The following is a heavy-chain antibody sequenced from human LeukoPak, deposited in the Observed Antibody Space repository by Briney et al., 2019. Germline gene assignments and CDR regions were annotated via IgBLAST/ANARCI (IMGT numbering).Heavy chain of an antibody. V-gene: IGHV3-30*18. CDR1: GFTFSSYG. CDR3: AKDLGSSSWYYFDY. Sequence: PRGSLRLSCAASGFTFSSYGMHWVRQAPGKGLEWVAVISYDGSNKYYADSVKGRFTISRDNSKNTLYLQMNSLRAEDTAVYYCAKDLGSSSWYYFDYWGQGTLVTVSS. CDR2: ISYDGSNK. D-gene: IGHD6-13*01. J-gene: IGHJ4*02.